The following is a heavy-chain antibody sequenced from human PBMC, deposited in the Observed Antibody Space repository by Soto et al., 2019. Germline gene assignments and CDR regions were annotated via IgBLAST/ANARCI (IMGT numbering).Heavy chain of an antibody. Sequence: GVPVTVSCNASCYSFTCGGSCWPRQSRGQWLEWMGWMNPTSGNTGYAQKFQGRVTMTRNTSISTAYMELRSLRSEDTAVYYCAKSTIFGVVIMAFDYWGQGTLVTVSS. CDR2: MNPTSGNT. D-gene: IGHD3-3*01. V-gene: IGHV1-8*02. J-gene: IGHJ4*02. CDR3: AKSTIFGVVIMAFDY. CDR1: CYSFTCGG.